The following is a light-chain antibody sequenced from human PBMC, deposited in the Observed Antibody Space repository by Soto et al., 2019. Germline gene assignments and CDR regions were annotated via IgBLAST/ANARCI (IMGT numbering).Light chain of an antibody. CDR3: QQYNTWPRT. Sequence: DIQMTQSPSTLSGSVGDRVTITCRASQTISSWLAWYQQKPGKAPKLLIYKASTLKSGVPSRFSGSGSGTEFTLTISSLQPDDFAVYYCQQYNTWPRTFGQGTKVDI. CDR2: KAS. J-gene: IGKJ1*01. V-gene: IGKV1-5*03. CDR1: QTISSW.